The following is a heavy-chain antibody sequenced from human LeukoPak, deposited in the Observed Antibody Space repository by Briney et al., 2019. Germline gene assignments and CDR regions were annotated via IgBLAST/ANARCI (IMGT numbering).Heavy chain of an antibody. J-gene: IGHJ2*01. CDR3: AREPHSGSYQSYWYFDL. Sequence: SETLSLTCTVSGGSISSYYWSWIRQPPGKGLEWIGYIYYSGSTNHNPSLKSRVTISVDTSKSQFSLKLSSVTAADTAVYYCAREPHSGSYQSYWYFDLWGRGTLVTVSS. CDR2: IYYSGST. V-gene: IGHV4-59*01. CDR1: GGSISSYY. D-gene: IGHD1-26*01.